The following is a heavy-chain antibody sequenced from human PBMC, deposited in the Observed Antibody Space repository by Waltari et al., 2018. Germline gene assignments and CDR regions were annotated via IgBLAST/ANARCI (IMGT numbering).Heavy chain of an antibody. D-gene: IGHD7-27*01. CDR3: ARGTGDYGRYYYFYMDV. V-gene: IGHV4-30-2*01. CDR2: TYQSGNT. J-gene: IGHJ6*03. Sequence: QMQLQESGSGLVKPSQTLSLTCAVSGCSISSGDHYWSWIRQPPGRGLEWIGYTYQSGNTYYNPSLKSRVTISLDRFNNQFSLDLCSATAADTAVYYCARGTGDYGRYYYFYMDVWGKGATVTVSS. CDR1: GCSISSGDHY.